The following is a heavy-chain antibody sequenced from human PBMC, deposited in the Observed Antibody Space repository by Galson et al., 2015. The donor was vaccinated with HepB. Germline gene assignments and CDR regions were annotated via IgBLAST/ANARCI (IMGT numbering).Heavy chain of an antibody. CDR3: ARLDPGGDSWLLNYFDY. Sequence: CAISGDSVSSNSAIWNWIRQSPSRGLEWLGRTYYRSKWYFHYADSVRGRITINPDTSKNQFSLQLNSVTPEDTAMYYCARLDPGGDSWLLNYFDYWGQGTLVTVSP. V-gene: IGHV6-1*01. CDR1: GDSVSSNSAI. D-gene: IGHD6-13*01. J-gene: IGHJ4*02. CDR2: TYYRSKWYF.